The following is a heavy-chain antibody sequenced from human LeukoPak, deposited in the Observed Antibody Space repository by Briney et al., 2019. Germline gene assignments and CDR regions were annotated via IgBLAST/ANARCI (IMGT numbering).Heavy chain of an antibody. CDR3: AKERNYGYSYRYFDY. CDR1: GFAVRSNY. CDR2: ISGRDSST. V-gene: IGHV3-23*01. Sequence: GGSLRLSCAVSGFAVRSNYMAWVRQAPGKGLEWVSAISGRDSSTFYADAVKGRFTISRDNSKNTLYLQMNSLRAEDTAVYYCAKERNYGYSYRYFDYWGQGTLVTVSS. J-gene: IGHJ4*02. D-gene: IGHD5-18*01.